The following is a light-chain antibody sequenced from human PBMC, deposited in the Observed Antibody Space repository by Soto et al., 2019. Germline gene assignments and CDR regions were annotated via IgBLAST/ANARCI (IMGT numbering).Light chain of an antibody. CDR1: SSNIGNNY. CDR2: ENN. V-gene: IGLV1-51*02. CDR3: GTWDSSLRGV. J-gene: IGLJ3*02. Sequence: QSVLTQPPSVSAAPGQKVTISCSGSSSNIGNNYVSWYQQLPGTAPKLLIYENNKRPSGIPDRFSGSKSGTSATLGITGLQTGDEADYYFGTWDSSLRGVFGGGTKLTVL.